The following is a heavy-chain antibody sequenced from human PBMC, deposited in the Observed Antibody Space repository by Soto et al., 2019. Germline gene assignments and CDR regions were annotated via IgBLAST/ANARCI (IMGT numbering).Heavy chain of an antibody. V-gene: IGHV3-33*01. J-gene: IGHJ4*02. CDR1: GFTFSSYG. CDR2: IWYDESNE. D-gene: IGHD2-15*01. CDR3: ARERLHGGSLDY. Sequence: QVQLVESGGGVVQPGRSLRLSCAASGFTFSSYGMHWVRQAPGKGLEWVAVIWYDESNEYYADSVKGRCTISRDSSKNTLYLQKNSLRAEDTAVYYCARERLHGGSLDYWGQGTLVTVSA.